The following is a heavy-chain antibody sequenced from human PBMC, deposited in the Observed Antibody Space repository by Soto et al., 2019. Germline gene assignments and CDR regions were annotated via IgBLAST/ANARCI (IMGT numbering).Heavy chain of an antibody. CDR3: TGEVASGY. CDR1: GFTVSSYG. Sequence: QVQLMESGGGVVQPGRSLRLSCAASGFTVSSYGMHWVRQAPGKGLEWVAVISRDGGTKYYADSVKGRFTISRDNSRNTLFLEMNSLRGDDMAVYYCTGEVASGYWDQGTLVTVSS. J-gene: IGHJ4*02. CDR2: ISRDGGTK. D-gene: IGHD2-8*02. V-gene: IGHV3-30*03.